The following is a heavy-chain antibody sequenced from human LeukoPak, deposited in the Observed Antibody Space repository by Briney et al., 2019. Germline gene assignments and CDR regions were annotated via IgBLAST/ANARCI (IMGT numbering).Heavy chain of an antibody. V-gene: IGHV3-30*02. J-gene: IGHJ4*02. CDR2: IRYDGSNK. CDR3: AKGRGYSYGLPFLY. CDR1: GFTFSSYG. D-gene: IGHD5-18*01. Sequence: GGSLRLSCAASGFTFSSYGMHWVRQAPGKGLEWVAFIRYDGSNKYYAASVKGRFTISRGNSKNTLYLQMNSLRAEDTAVYYCAKGRGYSYGLPFLYWGQGTLVTVSS.